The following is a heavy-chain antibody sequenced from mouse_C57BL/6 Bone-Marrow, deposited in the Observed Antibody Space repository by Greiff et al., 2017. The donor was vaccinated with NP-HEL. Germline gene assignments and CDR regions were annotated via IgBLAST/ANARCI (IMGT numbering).Heavy chain of an antibody. D-gene: IGHD1-1*01. Sequence: EVQGVESGGGLVQPKGSLKLSCAASGFSFNTYAMNWVRQAPGKGLEWVARIRSKSNNYATYYADSVKDRFTISRDDSESMLYLQMNNLKTEDTAMYYCVRGAYYGSSTDAMDYWGQGTSVTVSS. CDR3: VRGAYYGSSTDAMDY. CDR2: IRSKSNNYAT. CDR1: GFSFNTYA. J-gene: IGHJ4*01. V-gene: IGHV10-1*01.